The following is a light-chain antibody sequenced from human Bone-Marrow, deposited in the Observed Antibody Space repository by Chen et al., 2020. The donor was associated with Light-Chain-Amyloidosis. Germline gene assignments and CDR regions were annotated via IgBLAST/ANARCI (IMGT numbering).Light chain of an antibody. V-gene: IGLV2-14*03. CDR3: SSYTSSSTLVV. CDR2: DVS. Sequence: QSALTQPASVSGSPGPSITISCTGTSSDVGGYNYVSWYQQHPGKAPKLMIYDVSNRPSGVSNRFSGSKSGTTASLTISGLQAEDEADYYCSSYTSSSTLVVFGGGTKLTVL. CDR1: SSDVGGYNY. J-gene: IGLJ2*01.